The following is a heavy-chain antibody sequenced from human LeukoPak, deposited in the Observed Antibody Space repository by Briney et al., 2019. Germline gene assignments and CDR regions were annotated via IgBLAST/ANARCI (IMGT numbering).Heavy chain of an antibody. D-gene: IGHD5-24*01. CDR2: IYYSGST. V-gene: IGHV4-31*03. CDR3: ARVLGGYNYRALHYFDY. CDR1: GGSISSGGYY. J-gene: IGHJ4*02. Sequence: PSQTLSLTCTVSGGSISSGGYYWSWIRQHPGKGLEWIGYIYYSGSTYYNPSLKSRVTISVDTSKNQFSLKLSSVTAADTAVYYCARVLGGYNYRALHYFDYWGQGTLVTVSS.